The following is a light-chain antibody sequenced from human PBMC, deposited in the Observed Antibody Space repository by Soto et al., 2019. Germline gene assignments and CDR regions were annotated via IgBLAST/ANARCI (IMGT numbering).Light chain of an antibody. CDR1: QTVSSN. Sequence: EIVMTQSPATLTVSPGERATLSCKASQTVSSNLAWYQQKPGQAPRLLIYGASTRASGVPARFSGSGSGTEFPLTINGLQSEDFAMYYCQQYHNSRTFGQGTKVEIK. V-gene: IGKV3-15*01. J-gene: IGKJ1*01. CDR2: GAS. CDR3: QQYHNSRT.